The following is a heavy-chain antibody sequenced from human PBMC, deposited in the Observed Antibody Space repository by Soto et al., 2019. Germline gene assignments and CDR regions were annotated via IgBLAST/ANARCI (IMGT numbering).Heavy chain of an antibody. V-gene: IGHV4-34*01. CDR2: INHSGST. CDR1: GGSFSGYY. CDR3: ARGQGDYDFWSEGPGV. J-gene: IGHJ6*02. Sequence: QVQLQQWGAGLLKPSETLSLTCAVYGGSFSGYYWSWIRQPPGKGLEWIGEINHSGSTNYNPSLKSLVTISVDTSKNQFSLKLSSVTAADTAVYYCARGQGDYDFWSEGPGVWGQGTTVTVSS. D-gene: IGHD3-3*01.